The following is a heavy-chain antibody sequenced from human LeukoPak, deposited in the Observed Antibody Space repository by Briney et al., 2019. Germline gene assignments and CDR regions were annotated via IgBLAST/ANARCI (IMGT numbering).Heavy chain of an antibody. Sequence: SVKASCKASGGTFSSYAISWVRQAHGQGLEWMGRIIPILGIANYAQKFQGRVTITADKSTSTAYMELSSLRSEDTAVYYCAAQGVVVTASGFDYWGQGTLVTVSS. J-gene: IGHJ4*02. D-gene: IGHD2-21*02. CDR3: AAQGVVVTASGFDY. CDR1: GGTFSSYA. CDR2: IIPILGIA. V-gene: IGHV1-69*04.